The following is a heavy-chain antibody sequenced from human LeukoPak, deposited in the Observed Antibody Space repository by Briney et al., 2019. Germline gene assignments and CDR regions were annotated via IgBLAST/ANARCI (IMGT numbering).Heavy chain of an antibody. CDR2: ISSSGSTI. J-gene: IGHJ4*02. Sequence: GGSLRLSCAASGSTFSSYEMNWVRQAPGKGLEWVSYISSSGSTIYYADSVKGRFTISRDNAKNSLYLQMNSLRAEDTAVYYCARGVRRLRTFDYWGQGTLVTVSS. V-gene: IGHV3-48*03. CDR3: ARGVRRLRTFDY. CDR1: GSTFSSYE.